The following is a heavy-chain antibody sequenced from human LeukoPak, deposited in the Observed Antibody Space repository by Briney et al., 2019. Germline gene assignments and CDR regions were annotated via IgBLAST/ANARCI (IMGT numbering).Heavy chain of an antibody. D-gene: IGHD3-10*01. CDR1: GGTFSSYA. CDR2: IIPIFGTA. Sequence: GASVKVSCKASGGTFSSYAISWVRQAPGQGLEWMGGIIPIFGTANYAQKFQGRVTITADKSTSTAYMELSSLRSEDTAVYYCATNPQGFGELLFLIPRFDYWGQGTLVTVSS. CDR3: ATNPQGFGELLFLIPRFDY. J-gene: IGHJ4*02. V-gene: IGHV1-69*06.